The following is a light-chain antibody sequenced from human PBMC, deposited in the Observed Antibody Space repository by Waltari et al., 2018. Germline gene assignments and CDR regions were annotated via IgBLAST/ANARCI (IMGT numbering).Light chain of an antibody. V-gene: IGKV3-20*01. Sequence: EVVLTQSPGTLSLSPGERATLSCRASQSVISSFLAWYQQKPGQAPRLLIYGASSRATGIPDRFSGSGSVTDFTLTISRLEPEDFAVYYCQQYGSSPPITFGQGTRLEIK. CDR3: QQYGSSPPIT. CDR1: QSVISSF. J-gene: IGKJ5*01. CDR2: GAS.